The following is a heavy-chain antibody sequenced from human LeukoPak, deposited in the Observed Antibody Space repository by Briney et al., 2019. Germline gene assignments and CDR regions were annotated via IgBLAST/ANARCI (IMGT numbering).Heavy chain of an antibody. CDR2: VSYRGST. CDR3: ARHPSVGATTGFDY. D-gene: IGHD1-26*01. J-gene: IGHJ4*02. Sequence: SETLSLTCTVSGGSISSNYWSWIRQPPGKGLEWIGYVSYRGSTNYSPSLKSRVTISVDTSKNQFSLKLSSVTAADTAVYYCARHPSVGATTGFDYWGQGTLVIVSS. V-gene: IGHV4-59*08. CDR1: GGSISSNY.